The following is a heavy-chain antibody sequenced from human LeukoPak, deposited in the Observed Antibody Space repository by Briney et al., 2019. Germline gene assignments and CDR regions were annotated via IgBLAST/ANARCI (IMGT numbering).Heavy chain of an antibody. CDR1: GFTFSTFA. CDR2: ISGSDSST. CDR3: AKSGYNRFDY. V-gene: IGHV3-23*01. Sequence: GGSLRLSCAASGFTFSTFAMSWVRQAPGKGLEWVSTISGSDSSTHYADSVKGRLTISRDNSKNTLYLQMNSLRADDTAVYYCAKSGYNRFDYWGQGTLVTVSS. D-gene: IGHD5-24*01. J-gene: IGHJ4*02.